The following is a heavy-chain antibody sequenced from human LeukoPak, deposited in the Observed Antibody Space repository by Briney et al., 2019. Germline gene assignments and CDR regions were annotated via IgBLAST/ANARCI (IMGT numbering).Heavy chain of an antibody. CDR3: ARDRLDF. Sequence: GGSLRLSCAASGFIFSDYWMSWVRQAPGKGLEWVANIKQEGGEKYYVDSVKGRFTISRDNAKNSLYLQMSSLRAEDTAVYYCARDRLDFWGQGALVTVSS. V-gene: IGHV3-7*01. CDR1: GFIFSDYW. J-gene: IGHJ4*02. CDR2: IKQEGGEK.